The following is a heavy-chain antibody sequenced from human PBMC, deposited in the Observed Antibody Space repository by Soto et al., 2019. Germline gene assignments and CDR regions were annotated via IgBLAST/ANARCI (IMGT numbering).Heavy chain of an antibody. CDR3: ASGYSYDTSGYYSALDI. V-gene: IGHV4-59*01. D-gene: IGHD3-22*01. CDR1: GGSISSDY. J-gene: IGHJ3*02. CDR2: VYNNGGT. Sequence: SETLSLTCTVSGGSISSDYWSWIRQPPGKGLEWVGYVYNNGGTKYNPSLKSRVTISVDTSNNQFSLKLTSVTAADTAVYYCASGYSYDTSGYYSALDIWGQGTMATVSS.